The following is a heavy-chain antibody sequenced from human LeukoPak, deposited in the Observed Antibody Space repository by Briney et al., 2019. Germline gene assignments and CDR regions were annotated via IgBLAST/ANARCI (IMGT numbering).Heavy chain of an antibody. J-gene: IGHJ4*02. Sequence: SETLSLTCTVSGGSISSSSYYWGWIRQPPGKGLEWIGSIYYSGSTYYNPSLKSRVTISVDTSKNQFSLKLSSVTAADTAVYYCARHSPSYYYDSSGFFYWGQGTLVTVSS. CDR2: IYYSGST. V-gene: IGHV4-39*01. CDR3: ARHSPSYYYDSSGFFY. CDR1: GGSISSSSYY. D-gene: IGHD3-22*01.